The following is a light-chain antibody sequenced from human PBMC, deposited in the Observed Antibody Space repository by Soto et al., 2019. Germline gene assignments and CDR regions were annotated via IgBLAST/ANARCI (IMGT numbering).Light chain of an antibody. CDR1: SSNIGDNF. J-gene: IGLJ1*01. Sequence: QSVLTQPPSVSAAPGQKVTISCSGSSSNIGDNFVSWYQQLPGTALKILIYDNDKRPSGIPDRFSGSKSGTSATLAITGLQTGDEADYYCGSWDSSLTYVFGTGTKLTVL. V-gene: IGLV1-51*01. CDR2: DND. CDR3: GSWDSSLTYV.